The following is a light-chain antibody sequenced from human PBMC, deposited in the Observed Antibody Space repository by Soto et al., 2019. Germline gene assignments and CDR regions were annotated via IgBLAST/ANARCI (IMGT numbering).Light chain of an antibody. CDR1: SSDVGGYNY. V-gene: IGLV2-14*01. Sequence: QSVLTQPASVSGSPGRSITISCTGTSSDVGGYNYVSWYQQHPGKAPKLMIYEVSNRPSGVSNRFSGSKSGNTASLTISGLQAEDEADYYCSSYTSSSTHWVFGGGTKLTVL. CDR3: SSYTSSSTHWV. CDR2: EVS. J-gene: IGLJ3*02.